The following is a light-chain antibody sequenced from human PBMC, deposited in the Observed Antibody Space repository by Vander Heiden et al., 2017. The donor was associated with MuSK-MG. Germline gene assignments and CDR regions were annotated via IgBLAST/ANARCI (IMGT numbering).Light chain of an antibody. CDR1: QSVSSNY. Sequence: EIVLTQSPGTLSLSPGERATLSCRASQSVSSNYLAWYQQKPGQAPRLLIYGASNRATGIPDRFSDSGSGTDFTLTISRLEPEDFAIYYGQQDGSSPRTFGQGTQVEIK. V-gene: IGKV3-20*01. CDR2: GAS. J-gene: IGKJ2*02. CDR3: QQDGSSPRT.